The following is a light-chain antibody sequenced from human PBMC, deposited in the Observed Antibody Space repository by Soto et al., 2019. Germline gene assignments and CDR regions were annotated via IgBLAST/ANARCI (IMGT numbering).Light chain of an antibody. CDR2: VAS. J-gene: IGKJ4*01. V-gene: IGKV3-20*01. Sequence: EIVLTQSPGTLSLSPGERATLSCRASQTVRTNYLAWFQHKPGQAPRLLIYVASSRATGIPDRFSGSGSGTDFTLTINRLEPEDFAVYFCQQYSDSPLTFGGRTKVEIK. CDR3: QQYSDSPLT. CDR1: QTVRTNY.